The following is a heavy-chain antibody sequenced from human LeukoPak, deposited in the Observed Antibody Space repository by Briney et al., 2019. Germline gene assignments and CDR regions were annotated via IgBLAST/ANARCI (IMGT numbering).Heavy chain of an antibody. CDR1: GGSISSYY. D-gene: IGHD1-26*01. Sequence: SETLSLTCTVSGGSISSYYWSWIRQPPGKGLEWIGYIYYSGSTNYNPSLKSRVTMSVDTSENQFSLRLNSVTAADTATYYCARGLAWELLVPFDFWGQGTLVTVSS. CDR2: IYYSGST. V-gene: IGHV4-59*08. CDR3: ARGLAWELLVPFDF. J-gene: IGHJ4*02.